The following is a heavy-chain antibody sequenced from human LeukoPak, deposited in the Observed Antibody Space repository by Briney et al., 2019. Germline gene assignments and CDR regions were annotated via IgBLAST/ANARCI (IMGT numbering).Heavy chain of an antibody. CDR2: IYFTGST. CDR3: ARETALRLDY. V-gene: IGHV4-4*07. D-gene: IGHD5-18*01. Sequence: PSETLSLTCTVSGGSISNFYWSWIRQPAGEGLEWIGNIYFTGSTNYNPSLKSRVTMSVDTSRNQFSLRLNSMTAADTAVYFCARETALRLDYWGQGTLVTVSS. J-gene: IGHJ4*02. CDR1: GGSISNFY.